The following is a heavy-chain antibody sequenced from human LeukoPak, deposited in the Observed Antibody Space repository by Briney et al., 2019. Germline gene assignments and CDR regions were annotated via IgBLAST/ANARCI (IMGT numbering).Heavy chain of an antibody. CDR3: ARPNTDAAGYYFDY. J-gene: IGHJ4*02. CDR1: GYTFTSYG. V-gene: IGHV1-18*01. Sequence: ASVNVSCKASGYTFTSYGVSWVRQAPGQGLEWMGWISTYGGGTNYARNLQGRVTVTTDTSTTTVYMELRSLRSDDTAVYYCARPNTDAAGYYFDYWGQGTLVTVSS. D-gene: IGHD6-13*01. CDR2: ISTYGGGT.